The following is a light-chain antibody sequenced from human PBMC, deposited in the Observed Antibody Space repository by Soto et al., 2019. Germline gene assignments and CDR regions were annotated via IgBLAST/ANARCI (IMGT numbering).Light chain of an antibody. V-gene: IGLV1-40*01. CDR1: SSNIGAGYD. J-gene: IGLJ2*01. CDR3: QSYDSSLSGVV. Sequence: QSVLTQPPSVSGVPGQRVTISCTGSSSNIGAGYDVHWYQQLPGTAPKLLIYNNSNRPSGVPDRFSGSKSGTSASLAITGLQAEDEADYYCQSYDSSLSGVVFGGGTKLTVL. CDR2: NNS.